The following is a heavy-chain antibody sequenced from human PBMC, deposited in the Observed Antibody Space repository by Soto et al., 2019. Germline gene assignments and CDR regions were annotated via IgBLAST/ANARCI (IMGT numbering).Heavy chain of an antibody. CDR2: INAGNGNT. V-gene: IGHV1-3*01. D-gene: IGHD1-26*01. CDR3: ASGGNSGSYYGSDAFDI. J-gene: IGHJ3*02. Sequence: QVQLVQSGAEVKKPGASVKVSCKASGYTFTSYAMHWVRQAPGQRLEWMGWINAGNGNTKYSQKFQGRVTITRDTPASTAYMELSSLRSEDTAVYYCASGGNSGSYYGSDAFDIWGQGTMVTVSS. CDR1: GYTFTSYA.